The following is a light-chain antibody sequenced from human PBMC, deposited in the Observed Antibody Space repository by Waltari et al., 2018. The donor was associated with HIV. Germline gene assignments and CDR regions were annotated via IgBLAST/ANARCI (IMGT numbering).Light chain of an antibody. J-gene: IGKJ5*01. V-gene: IGKV1-39*01. Sequence: DIQMTQSASSLYASVGDRGTITGRASQTIDTFLNWYQQTSGKPPTLLIVAASNLQRVFPSRFVGSGSGTEFTLTVNSLQPEDFATYYCQHTSRTPQTFGQGTRLE. CDR3: QHTSRTPQT. CDR2: AAS. CDR1: QTIDTF.